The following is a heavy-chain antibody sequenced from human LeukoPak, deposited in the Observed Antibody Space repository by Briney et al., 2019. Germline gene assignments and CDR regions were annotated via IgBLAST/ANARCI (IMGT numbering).Heavy chain of an antibody. CDR3: ATDVNWNGPGPFDP. D-gene: IGHD1-1*01. J-gene: IGHJ5*02. CDR1: GFTFSSYA. Sequence: PGGSLRLSCSASGFTFSSYAMHWVRQAPGKGLEYVSAISSNGGSTYYADSVKGRFTISRDNSKNTLYLQMNSLRGEDTAVYYCATDVNWNGPGPFDPWGQGTLVTVSS. V-gene: IGHV3-64*04. CDR2: ISSNGGST.